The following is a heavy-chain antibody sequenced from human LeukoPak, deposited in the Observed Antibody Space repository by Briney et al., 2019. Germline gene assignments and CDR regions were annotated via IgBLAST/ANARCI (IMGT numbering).Heavy chain of an antibody. D-gene: IGHD6-19*01. CDR2: IKQDGSEK. V-gene: IGHV3-7*01. CDR3: ARDAAVAGTFDY. CDR1: GFTFSSYW. J-gene: IGHJ4*02. Sequence: PGGSLRLSCAASGFTFSSYWISWVRQAPGKGLEWVANIKQDGSEKYYVDSVKGRFTISRDNAKNSLYLQMNSLRAEDTAVYYCARDAAVAGTFDYWGQGTLVTVSS.